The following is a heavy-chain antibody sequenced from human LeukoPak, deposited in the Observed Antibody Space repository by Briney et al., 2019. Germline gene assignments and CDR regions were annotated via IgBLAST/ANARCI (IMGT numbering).Heavy chain of an antibody. J-gene: IGHJ3*02. CDR1: GFSFSSYS. Sequence: GGSLRLSCAASGFSFSSYSMNWVRQAPGKGLEWVSLIYSGGSTNYVDSVKGRFTISRDNSKNTLYLQMNNLRAEDTAVYYCARDGGGAYSLAFDIWGQGTLVTVSS. CDR2: IYSGGST. CDR3: ARDGGGAYSLAFDI. D-gene: IGHD1-26*01. V-gene: IGHV3-53*01.